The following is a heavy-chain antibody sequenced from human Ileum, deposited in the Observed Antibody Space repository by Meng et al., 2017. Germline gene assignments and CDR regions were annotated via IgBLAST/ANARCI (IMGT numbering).Heavy chain of an antibody. D-gene: IGHD3-16*01. CDR3: TTFYAGY. CDR2: IQSKADGGTT. J-gene: IGHJ4*02. CDR1: GFTFSDRW. V-gene: IGHV3-15*01. Sequence: EVQLVESGGGFVKPGGSIRLSCAASGFTFSDRWMTWVRQAPGKGLEWVGHIQSKADGGTTDYAAPVKGRFTISRDDSKSTLYLQMNSLKTEDTAVYYCTTFYAGYWGQGTLVTVSS.